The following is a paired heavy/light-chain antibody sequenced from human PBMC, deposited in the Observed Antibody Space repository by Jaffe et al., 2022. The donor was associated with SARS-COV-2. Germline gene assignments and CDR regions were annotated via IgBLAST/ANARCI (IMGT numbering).Light chain of an antibody. CDR3: QQRTNWPPT. Sequence: EIVLTQSPATLSLSPGERATLSCRASQSVSSYLAWYQQKPGQAPRLLIYDASNRATGIPARFSGSGSGTDFTLTISSLEPEDFAVYYCQQRTNWPPTFGGGTRVEI. CDR2: DAS. J-gene: IGKJ4*01. V-gene: IGKV3-11*01. CDR1: QSVSSY.
Heavy chain of an antibody. Sequence: QVQLQESGPGLVKPSETLSLTCTVSGGSISSYYWSWIRQPPGKGLEWIGYIYYSGSTNYNPSLESRVTISVDTSKNQFSLKLTSVTAADTAVYYCARGLNNDAYTNDFWGQGTLVTVSS. CDR1: GGSISSYY. CDR2: IYYSGST. V-gene: IGHV4-59*01. D-gene: IGHD3-16*01. J-gene: IGHJ4*02. CDR3: ARGLNNDAYTNDF.